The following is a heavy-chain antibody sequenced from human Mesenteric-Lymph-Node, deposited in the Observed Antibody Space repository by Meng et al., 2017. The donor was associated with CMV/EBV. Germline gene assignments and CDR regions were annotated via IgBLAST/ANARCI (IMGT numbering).Heavy chain of an antibody. CDR1: GGSISSSSYY. D-gene: IGHD2/OR15-2a*01. CDR2: IYYSGST. J-gene: IGHJ6*02. Sequence: SETLSLTCTVSGGSISSSSYYWGWIRQPPGKGLEWIGSIYYSGSTYYNPSLKSRVTISVDTSKNQFSLKLSSVTAADTAVYYCARGQYYYYYGMDVWGQGTTVTVSS. CDR3: ARGQYYYYYGMDV. V-gene: IGHV4-39*07.